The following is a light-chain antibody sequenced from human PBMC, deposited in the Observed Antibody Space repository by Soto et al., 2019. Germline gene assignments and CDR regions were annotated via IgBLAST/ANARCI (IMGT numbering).Light chain of an antibody. V-gene: IGKV3D-7*01. CDR3: LQYHNLWA. CDR1: QSVSSSY. Sequence: DIVLTQSPGTLCLYPGERDTLSCRASQSVSSSYLAWYQQRPGQAPRLLIYRASTRATGVPARFSCSGSGTEFTLTISSLQSEDFTVYSCLQYHNLWAVGQGPKVDI. J-gene: IGKJ1*01. CDR2: RAS.